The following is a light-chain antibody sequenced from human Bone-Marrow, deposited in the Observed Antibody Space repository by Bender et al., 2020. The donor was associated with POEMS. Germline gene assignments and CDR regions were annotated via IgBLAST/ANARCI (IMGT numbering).Light chain of an antibody. CDR3: SSYATTTTWA. Sequence: QSALTQPPSASGSPGQSLTISCTGTSSDIGTYNHVSWFQQHPGKAPKLMIYDVTNRPSGVSNRFSGSKSGNAASLTISGLQADDEADYYCSSYATTTTWAFGGGTKVTVL. CDR1: SSDIGTYNH. CDR2: DVT. V-gene: IGLV2-14*03. J-gene: IGLJ3*02.